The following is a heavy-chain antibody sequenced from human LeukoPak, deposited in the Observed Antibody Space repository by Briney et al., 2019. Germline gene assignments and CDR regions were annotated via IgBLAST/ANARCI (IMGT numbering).Heavy chain of an antibody. V-gene: IGHV3-48*04. J-gene: IGHJ4*02. D-gene: IGHD3-22*01. CDR2: ISSSSTTI. CDR3: ARSNPYFDTSGPLDC. CDR1: GFTFSSYS. Sequence: GGSLRLSCAASGFTFSSYSMNWVRQAPGKGLEWVSYISSSSTTIYYADSVKGRFTISRDNAKNSVLLQMNSLRAEDTAVYYCARSNPYFDTSGPLDCWGQGTLVTVSS.